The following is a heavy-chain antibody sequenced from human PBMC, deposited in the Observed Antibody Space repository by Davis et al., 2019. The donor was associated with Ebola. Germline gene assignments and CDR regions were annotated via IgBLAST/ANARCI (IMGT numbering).Heavy chain of an antibody. CDR1: GYTFTNYG. D-gene: IGHD3-3*02. V-gene: IGHV1-18*04. Sequence: ASVKVSCKASGYTFTNYGITWVRQAPGQGLEWMGWINPHNGNTNYAQNVQGRVTMTTDTSPITAYMEVGILRSDDTAVYYCARAHFPTTSDHWGQGTLVTVSS. CDR2: INPHNGNT. J-gene: IGHJ4*02. CDR3: ARAHFPTTSDH.